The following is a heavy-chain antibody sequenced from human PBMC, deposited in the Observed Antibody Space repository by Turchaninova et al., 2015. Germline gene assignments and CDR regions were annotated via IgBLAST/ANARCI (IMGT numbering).Heavy chain of an antibody. CDR3: AHQSSLAGRSYYYYYMDV. D-gene: IGHD6-6*01. CDR2: IYWDNYK. V-gene: IGHV2-5*02. CDR1: GFSPRPCEVV. Sequence: IPLKESGPTLVNPTQTPTLTCTFSGFSPRPCEVVVGWIRQPPGKALEWLALIYWDNYKRYSPSLQSRLTNTKDTSKNQVVLTMTNMDPMDTATYYCAHQSSLAGRSYYYYYMDVWGQGTTVTVSS. J-gene: IGHJ6*03.